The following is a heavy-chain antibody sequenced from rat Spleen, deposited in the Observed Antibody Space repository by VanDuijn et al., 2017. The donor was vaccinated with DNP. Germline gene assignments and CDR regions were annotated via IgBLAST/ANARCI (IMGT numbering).Heavy chain of an antibody. J-gene: IGHJ3*01. Sequence: EVQLVESGGGLVQPGRSLKLSCAASGFTFSKYDMAWVRQAPKKGLEWVATIIYDGGDTYYGDSVKGRFTISSDTAKSTLYLQMDSLRSEATATYYCATHTFTPGITTPFAYWGQGTLVTVSS. CDR3: ATHTFTPGITTPFAY. V-gene: IGHV5-7*01. CDR2: IIYDGGDT. CDR1: GFTFSKYD. D-gene: IGHD1-4*01.